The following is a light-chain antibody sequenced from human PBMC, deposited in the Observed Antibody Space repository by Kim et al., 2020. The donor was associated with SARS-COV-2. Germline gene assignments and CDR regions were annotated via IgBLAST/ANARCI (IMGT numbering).Light chain of an antibody. J-gene: IGKJ1*01. CDR2: GAS. CDR3: QYYGT. V-gene: IGKV3-20*01. CDR1: QSISRY. Sequence: EIVLTQSPGTLSLSPGERATLSCRASQSISRYLAWYQQKPGQAPRLLIYGASSRATAIPDRFSGIGSGTDFTLTISRLEPEDVAVYYCQYYGTFGQGTKVDIK.